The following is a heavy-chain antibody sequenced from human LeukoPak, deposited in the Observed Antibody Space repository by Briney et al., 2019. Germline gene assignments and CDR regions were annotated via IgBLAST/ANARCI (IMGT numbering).Heavy chain of an antibody. Sequence: GASVKVSCKASGYTFTSYGISWVRQAPGQRLEWMGWISAYNGNTNYAQKLQGRVTMTTDTSTSTAYMELRSLRSDDTAVYYCAREGKFYSSSWYLHYYYGMDVWGQGTTVTVSS. V-gene: IGHV1-18*01. CDR3: AREGKFYSSSWYLHYYYGMDV. D-gene: IGHD6-13*01. CDR2: ISAYNGNT. CDR1: GYTFTSYG. J-gene: IGHJ6*02.